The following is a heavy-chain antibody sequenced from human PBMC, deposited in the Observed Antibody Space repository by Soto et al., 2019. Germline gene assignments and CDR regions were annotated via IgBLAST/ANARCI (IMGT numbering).Heavy chain of an antibody. D-gene: IGHD3-22*01. Sequence: SQTLSLTCAISGDSVSSNSAAWNWIRQSPSRGLEWLGRTYYRSKWYNDYAVSVKSRITINPDTSKNQFSLQLNSVTLEDTAVYYCARDSRDSSGYYYNYYGMDVWGQGTTVTVSS. CDR3: ARDSRDSSGYYYNYYGMDV. V-gene: IGHV6-1*01. CDR1: GDSVSSNSAA. CDR2: TYYRSKWYN. J-gene: IGHJ6*02.